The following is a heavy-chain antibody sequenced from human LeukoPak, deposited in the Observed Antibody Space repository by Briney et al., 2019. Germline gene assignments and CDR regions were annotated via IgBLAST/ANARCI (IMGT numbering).Heavy chain of an antibody. Sequence: GGSLRLSCAASGFTFSSYAMHWVRQAPGKGLEWVAVISYDGSNKYYADSVKGRFTISRDNSKNTLYLQMNSLRAEDTAVYYCAKDNLWLHTGYYFDYWGQGTLVTVSS. J-gene: IGHJ4*02. CDR1: GFTFSSYA. V-gene: IGHV3-30*18. D-gene: IGHD5-18*01. CDR2: ISYDGSNK. CDR3: AKDNLWLHTGYYFDY.